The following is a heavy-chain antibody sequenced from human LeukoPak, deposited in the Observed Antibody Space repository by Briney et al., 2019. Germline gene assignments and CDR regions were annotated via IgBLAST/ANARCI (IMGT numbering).Heavy chain of an antibody. CDR3: AREGLYSSSSDFDY. V-gene: IGHV1-2*02. CDR2: LNPKTGDT. Sequence: ASVKVSCKASGYTFTGYYMHWVQQAPGQGLQWMGYLNPKTGDTKFAQKLQGRVTMTRDTSISTAYMELGGLRSDDTAVYYCAREGLYSSSSDFDYWGQGTLVTVSS. CDR1: GYTFTGYY. J-gene: IGHJ4*02. D-gene: IGHD6-13*01.